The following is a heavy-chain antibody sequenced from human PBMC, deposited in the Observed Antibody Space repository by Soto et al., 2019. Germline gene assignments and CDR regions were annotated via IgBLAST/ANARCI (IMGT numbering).Heavy chain of an antibody. CDR3: ARDTGFFAVGY. D-gene: IGHD1-26*01. CDR2: ISYDGSNK. V-gene: IGHV3-30*04. J-gene: IGHJ4*02. CDR1: GFTFSSYA. Sequence: QVQLVESGGGVVQPGRSLRLSCAASGFTFSSYAMHWVRQAPGKGLEWVAVISYDGSNKYYADSVKGRFTISRDNSKNTLYVQMNSLRAEDTAVYYCARDTGFFAVGYWGQGALVTVSS.